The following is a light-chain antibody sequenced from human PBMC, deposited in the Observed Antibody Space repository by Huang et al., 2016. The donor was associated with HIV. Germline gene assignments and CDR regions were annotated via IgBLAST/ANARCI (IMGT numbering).Light chain of an antibody. CDR3: QQYNNWPPWT. V-gene: IGKV3-15*01. J-gene: IGKJ1*01. CDR1: QSVSSN. CDR2: GAS. Sequence: EIVMTQSPATLSVSPGERATLSCRASQSVSSNLAWYQQKPGQAPRPLIYGASTRATGIPARVNGSGSGTEVTLTISSLQSEDFAVYYCQQYNNWPPWTFGQGTKVEIK.